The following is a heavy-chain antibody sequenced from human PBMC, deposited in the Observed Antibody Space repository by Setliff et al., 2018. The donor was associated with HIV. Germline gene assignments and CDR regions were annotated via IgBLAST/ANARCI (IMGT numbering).Heavy chain of an antibody. CDR3: ARGKSGFETTGIDYGMDL. CDR1: GYTFTSYG. Sequence: ASVKVSCKPSGYTFTSYGLSWVRQAPGQGLEWMGWISTYSDEASYAENLQGRVTMTTDTSTSIASLQMNTLRSDDTAVYYCARGKSGFETTGIDYGMDLWGQGTTVTVSS. D-gene: IGHD1-1*01. CDR2: ISTYSDEA. J-gene: IGHJ6*02. V-gene: IGHV1-18*01.